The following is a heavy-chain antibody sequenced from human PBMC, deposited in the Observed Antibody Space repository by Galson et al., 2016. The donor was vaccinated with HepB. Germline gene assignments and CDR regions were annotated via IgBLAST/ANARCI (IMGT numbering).Heavy chain of an antibody. V-gene: IGHV3-33*01. J-gene: IGHJ4*02. CDR3: ARLYGGRQWGFFDL. D-gene: IGHD4-23*01. Sequence: SLRLPCAASGFMFSSYGMHWVRQAPGKGLEWVAAIWYDGRNQYFADSVKGRFTISRDNSNNTMHLHLDSVRAEDTAMYYCARLYGGRQWGFFDLWGQGIFVTVSS. CDR1: GFMFSSYG. CDR2: IWYDGRNQ.